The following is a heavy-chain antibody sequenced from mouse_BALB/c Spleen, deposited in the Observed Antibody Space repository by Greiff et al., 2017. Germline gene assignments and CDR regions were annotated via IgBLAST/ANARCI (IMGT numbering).Heavy chain of an antibody. CDR1: GFSLTSYG. Sequence: VKLQESGPGLVAPSQSLSITCTVSGFSLTSYGVHWVRQPPGKGLEWLGVIWAGGSTNYNSALMSRLSISKDNSKSQVFLKMNSLQTDDTAMYYCARDEGYYVGWVAYWGQGTLVTVSA. V-gene: IGHV2-9*02. J-gene: IGHJ3*01. D-gene: IGHD2-3*01. CDR2: IWAGGST. CDR3: ARDEGYYVGWVAY.